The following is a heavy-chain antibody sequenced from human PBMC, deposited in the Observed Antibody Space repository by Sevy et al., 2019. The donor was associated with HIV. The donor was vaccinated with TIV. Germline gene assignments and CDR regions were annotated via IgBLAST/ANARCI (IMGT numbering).Heavy chain of an antibody. CDR3: ARALAAADNY. V-gene: IGHV3-7*01. CDR1: GFTFSSYW. CDR2: LKQDGSEK. Sequence: GGSLRLSCAASGFTFSSYWMHWVRQAPGKGLEWVANLKQDGSEKYYVDSVKGRITISRDNAKNSLYLQMNSLRAEDTAVYYCARALAAADNYWGQGTLVTVSS. J-gene: IGHJ4*02. D-gene: IGHD6-13*01.